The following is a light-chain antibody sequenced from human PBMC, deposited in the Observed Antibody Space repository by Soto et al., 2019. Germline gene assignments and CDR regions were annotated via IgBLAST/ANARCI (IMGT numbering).Light chain of an antibody. CDR3: QQYDSYPWT. CDR1: QSISTW. CDR2: RAS. Sequence: IQMAQGHSTLSAALGVRNTTTSRASQSISTWLAWFQQKPGKAPKLLIYRASSLEGGAPSRFSGSGSGTEFTLTISSLQPDDFATYHCQQYDSYPWTFGQGTKVDI. V-gene: IGKV1-5*03. J-gene: IGKJ1*01.